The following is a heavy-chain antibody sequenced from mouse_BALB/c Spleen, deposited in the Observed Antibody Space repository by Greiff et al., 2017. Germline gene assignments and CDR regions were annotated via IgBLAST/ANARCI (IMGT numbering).Heavy chain of an antibody. CDR1: GFTFSSFG. D-gene: IGHD1-2*01. Sequence: EVQRVESGGGLVQPGGSRKLSCAASGFTFSSFGMHWVRQAPEKGLEWVAYISSGSSTIYYADTVKGRFTISRDNPKNTLFLQMTSLRSEDTAMYYCARSITTATWFAYWGQGTLVTVSA. CDR3: ARSITTATWFAY. V-gene: IGHV5-17*02. J-gene: IGHJ3*01. CDR2: ISSGSSTI.